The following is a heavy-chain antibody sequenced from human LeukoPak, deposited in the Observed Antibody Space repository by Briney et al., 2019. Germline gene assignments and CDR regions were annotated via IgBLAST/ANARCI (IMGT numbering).Heavy chain of an antibody. CDR1: GFTFSTYA. CDR2: ISGSGGST. J-gene: IGHJ1*01. D-gene: IGHD4-17*01. CDR3: AKDRPYGDYEEYFQH. Sequence: GGSLRLSCAASGFTFSTYAVNWVRQAPGKGLEWVSAISGSGGSTYYADSVKGRFTISRDNSKNTLYLQMNSLRAEDTAVYYCAKDRPYGDYEEYFQHWGQGTLVTVSS. V-gene: IGHV3-23*01.